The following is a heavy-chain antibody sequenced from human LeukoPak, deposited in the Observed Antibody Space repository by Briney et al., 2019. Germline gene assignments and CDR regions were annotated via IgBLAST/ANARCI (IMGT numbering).Heavy chain of an antibody. V-gene: IGHV1-46*03. D-gene: IGHD3-22*01. J-gene: IGHJ4*02. Sequence: ASVKVSCKASGYTFTRFYMHWVRQAPGQGLEWMGIINPSGGSTSYTQKFQGRATMNRDTSTTTVYMELSSLRSEDTAVYYCARASDSSGYYAPQHYFDYWGQGTPVTVSS. CDR3: ARASDSSGYYAPQHYFDY. CDR2: INPSGGST. CDR1: GYTFTRFY.